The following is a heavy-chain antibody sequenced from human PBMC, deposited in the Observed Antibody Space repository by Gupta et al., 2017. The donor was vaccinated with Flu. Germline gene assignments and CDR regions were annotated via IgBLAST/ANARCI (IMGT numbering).Heavy chain of an antibody. J-gene: IGHJ4*02. CDR2: IYPSDSHT. V-gene: IGHV5-51*01. D-gene: IGHD6-19*01. Sequence: EWMGIIYPSDSHTKYSPSFQGQATISADKSISTAYLQWSSLKASDTAMYYCARRAFPGYTSDWYYFDYWGQGTLVTVSS. CDR3: ARRAFPGYTSDWYYFDY.